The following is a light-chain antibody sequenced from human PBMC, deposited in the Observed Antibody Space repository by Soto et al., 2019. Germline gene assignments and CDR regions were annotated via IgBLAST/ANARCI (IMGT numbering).Light chain of an antibody. V-gene: IGKV3-20*01. CDR2: GAS. CDR1: QSVSSSY. Sequence: EIVLTQSPGTLSLSPGERATLSCRASQSVSSSYLAWYQQKPGQAPRLLIYGASSMDTGIPDRFSGSGSGTDFTLTISSLEPEDIAVYYCQQYGSSPRTFGQGTKVEIK. CDR3: QQYGSSPRT. J-gene: IGKJ1*01.